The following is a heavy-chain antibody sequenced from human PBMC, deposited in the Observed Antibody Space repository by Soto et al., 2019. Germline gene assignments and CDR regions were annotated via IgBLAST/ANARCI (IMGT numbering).Heavy chain of an antibody. D-gene: IGHD1-1*01. CDR3: AKGSGGGNSFDY. Sequence: QVQLVESGGGVVQPGRSLRLSCAASGFPFSSNGMHWVRQVPGKRLEWVALIWHDGSSEYYADSVKGRFTISRDNSKNTLYLQMNSLRAEDTAVYYCAKGSGGGNSFDYWGQGTLVTVSS. CDR2: IWHDGSSE. CDR1: GFPFSSNG. J-gene: IGHJ4*02. V-gene: IGHV3-33*06.